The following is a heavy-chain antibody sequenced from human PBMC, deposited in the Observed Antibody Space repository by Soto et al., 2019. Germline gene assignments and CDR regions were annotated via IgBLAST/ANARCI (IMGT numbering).Heavy chain of an antibody. CDR2: ISYDGSNK. V-gene: IGHV3-30*18. J-gene: IGHJ6*02. Sequence: GWSLRLSCAASGFTFTSYGMHWVRQAPGKGLEWVAVISYDGSNKYYADSVKGRFTISRDNSKNTLYLQMNSLRAEDTAVYYCAKVPDYYYGMDVWGQGTTVTVSS. CDR1: GFTFTSYG. CDR3: AKVPDYYYGMDV.